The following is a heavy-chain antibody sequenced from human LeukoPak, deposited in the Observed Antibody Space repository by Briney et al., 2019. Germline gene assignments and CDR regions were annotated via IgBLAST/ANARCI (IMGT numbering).Heavy chain of an antibody. J-gene: IGHJ4*02. V-gene: IGHV3-23*01. CDR2: NSKDGSRT. Sequence: GGSLTLSCAASGFTISSYAISWVRQPPGQGLEWVSGNSKDGSRTYYADTVKGQFAISRDNLENTLYLHLNSMRAVDTDVYYCVRDFRCSGGSCPLFDIWGQGTLVTVSS. CDR1: GFTISSYA. D-gene: IGHD2-15*01. CDR3: VRDFRCSGGSCPLFDI.